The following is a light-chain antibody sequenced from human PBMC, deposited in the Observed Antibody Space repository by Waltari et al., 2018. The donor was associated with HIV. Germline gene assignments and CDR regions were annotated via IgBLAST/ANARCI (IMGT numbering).Light chain of an antibody. CDR3: SAWDDSLNGGV. CDR2: SNN. Sequence: QSVLTQPPSASGTPGQRVTISCSGSSSNIGSNTVNWYQQLPGTAPKLLIYSNNPLPSGVPDRFSGSKSGTSAARAISVLQSEDEADYYCSAWDDSLNGGVFGTGTKVTVL. V-gene: IGLV1-44*01. CDR1: SSNIGSNT. J-gene: IGLJ1*01.